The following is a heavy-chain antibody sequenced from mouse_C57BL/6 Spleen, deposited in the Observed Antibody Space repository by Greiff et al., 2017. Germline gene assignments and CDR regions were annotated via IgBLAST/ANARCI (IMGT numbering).Heavy chain of an antibody. CDR2: IDPAASYT. CDR3: ARRRVAYYYAMDY. V-gene: IGHV1-69*01. D-gene: IGHD1-1*01. Sequence: QVQLQQPGAELVMPGASVKLSCKASGYTFTSYWMYWVKQRPGQGLEWIGEIDPAASYTNYNQKFKGKFTLTVDKSSSTTSMQLSSLTSADSAIYYCARRRVAYYYAMDYWGQGTSVTVSS. CDR1: GYTFTSYW. J-gene: IGHJ4*01.